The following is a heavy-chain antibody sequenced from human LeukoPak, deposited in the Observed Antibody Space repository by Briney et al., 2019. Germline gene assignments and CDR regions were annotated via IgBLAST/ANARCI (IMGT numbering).Heavy chain of an antibody. J-gene: IGHJ4*02. CDR1: GGSISSSSYY. V-gene: IGHV4-39*07. D-gene: IGHD2/OR15-2a*01. CDR2: IYYSGST. CDR3: ARRRSSDDY. Sequence: SETLSLTCTVSGGSISSSSYYWGWIRRPPGKGLEWIGSIYYSGSTYYNPSLKSRVTISVDTSKNQFSLKLSSVTAADTAVYYCARRRSSDDYWGQGTLVTVSS.